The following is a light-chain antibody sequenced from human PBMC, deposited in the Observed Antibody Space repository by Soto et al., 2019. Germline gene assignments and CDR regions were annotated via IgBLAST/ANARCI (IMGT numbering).Light chain of an antibody. V-gene: IGKV3-20*01. CDR3: QQYDYSPWT. Sequence: EIVLTQSPGTLSLSPGDRATLSCRASQSLSSIYVAWYQQKPGQSPRLLIYGASSSATDIPDRFSGSGSGTDFTLTISRLEPEDFAVYYCQQYDYSPWTFGQGTKVEIK. CDR2: GAS. CDR1: QSLSSIY. J-gene: IGKJ1*01.